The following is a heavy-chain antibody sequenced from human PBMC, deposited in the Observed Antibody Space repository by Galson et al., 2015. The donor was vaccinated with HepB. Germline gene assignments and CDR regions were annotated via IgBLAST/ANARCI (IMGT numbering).Heavy chain of an antibody. CDR3: AFAHGDYVLNY. CDR2: INTGSGNT. D-gene: IGHD4-17*01. J-gene: IGHJ4*02. Sequence: SVKVSCKASGYSFNNYVMHWVRQAPGQRLEWMGWINTGSGNTKYLQKFQGRVTITRDTSASTAYVQLSSLRSEDTAMYYCAFAHGDYVLNYWGQGTLVTVSS. V-gene: IGHV1-3*04. CDR1: GYSFNNYV.